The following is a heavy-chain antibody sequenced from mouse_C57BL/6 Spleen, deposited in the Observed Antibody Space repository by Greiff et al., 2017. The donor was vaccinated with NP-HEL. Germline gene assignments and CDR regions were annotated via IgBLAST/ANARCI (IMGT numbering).Heavy chain of an antibody. CDR1: GYTFTSYW. V-gene: IGHV1-64*01. J-gene: IGHJ2*01. D-gene: IGHD2-4*01. CDR2: IHPNSGST. CDR3: ARSYYDYRFDY. Sequence: VQLQQPGAELVKPGASVKLSCKASGYTFTSYWMHWVKQRPGQGLEWIGMIHPNSGSTNYNEKFKSKATLTVDKSSSTAYMQLSSLTSEDSAVYYCARSYYDYRFDYWGQGTTLTVSS.